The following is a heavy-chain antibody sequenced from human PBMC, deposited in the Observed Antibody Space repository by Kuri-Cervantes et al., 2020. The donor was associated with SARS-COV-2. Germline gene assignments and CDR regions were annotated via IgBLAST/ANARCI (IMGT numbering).Heavy chain of an antibody. CDR3: ARTRIAAAGTIDY. CDR2: MNPNSGNT. Sequence: ASVKVSCKASGYTFTSYDINWVRQATGQGLEWMGWMNPNSGNTGYAQKFQGRVTITRNTSISTAYMELSSLRSEDTAVYYCARTRIAAAGTIDYWAREPWSPSPQ. CDR1: GYTFTSYD. D-gene: IGHD6-13*01. J-gene: IGHJ4*02. V-gene: IGHV1-8*03.